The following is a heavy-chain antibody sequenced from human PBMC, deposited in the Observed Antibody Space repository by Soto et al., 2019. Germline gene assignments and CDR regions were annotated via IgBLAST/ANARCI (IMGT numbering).Heavy chain of an antibody. CDR2: IYYSGST. CDR3: ARGTPPDYDYYGMDV. Sequence: QVQLQESGPGLVKPSQTLSLTCTVSGGSISSGGYYWSWIRQHPGKGLAWIGYIYYSGSTYYNPSLKSRVTISVDTSKNQFSLKLSSVTAADTAVYYCARGTPPDYDYYGMDVWGQGTTVTVSS. V-gene: IGHV4-31*03. J-gene: IGHJ6*02. CDR1: GGSISSGGYY.